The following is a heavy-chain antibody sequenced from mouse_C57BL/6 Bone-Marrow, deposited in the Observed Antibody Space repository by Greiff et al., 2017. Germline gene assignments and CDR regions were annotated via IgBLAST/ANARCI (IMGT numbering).Heavy chain of an antibody. CDR1: GYTFTSYW. Sequence: VQLQQSGPVLVKPGASVKMSCKASGYTFTSYWITWVKQRPGQGLEWIGDIYPGSGSTNYNEKFKSKATLTVDTSSSTAYMQLSSLTSEDSAVYYCARWTYYGFAYWGQGTLVTVSA. V-gene: IGHV1-55*01. CDR2: IYPGSGST. D-gene: IGHD2-10*01. CDR3: ARWTYYGFAY. J-gene: IGHJ3*01.